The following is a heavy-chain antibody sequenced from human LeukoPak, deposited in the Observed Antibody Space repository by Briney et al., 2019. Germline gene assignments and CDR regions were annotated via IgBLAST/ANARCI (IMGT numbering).Heavy chain of an antibody. V-gene: IGHV3-33*05. CDR1: GLTFSNFG. CDR3: VRDGAVVTSGSYPWRYFQY. J-gene: IGHJ1*01. Sequence: PGGSLRLSCTASGLTFSNFGMHWVRQAPGKGLEWVAVISYDGSNKYYADSVKGRFTISRDNAKNSLYLQMNTLRAEDTAVYYCVRDGAVVTSGSYPWRYFQYWGQGTLVAVSS. CDR2: ISYDGSNK. D-gene: IGHD3-10*01.